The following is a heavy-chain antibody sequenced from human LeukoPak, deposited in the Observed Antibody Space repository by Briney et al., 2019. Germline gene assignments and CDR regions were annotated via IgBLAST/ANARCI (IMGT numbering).Heavy chain of an antibody. CDR1: GFTFSSYG. CDR2: ISYDGSNK. D-gene: IGHD5-12*01. CDR3: ARSSGGYGTDYFDY. V-gene: IGHV3-30*03. Sequence: GRSLRLSCAASGFTFSSYGMHWVRQAPGKGLEWVAVISYDGSNKYYADSVKGRFTISRDNSKNTLYLQMNSLRAEDTAVYYCARSSGGYGTDYFDYWGQGTLVTVSS. J-gene: IGHJ4*02.